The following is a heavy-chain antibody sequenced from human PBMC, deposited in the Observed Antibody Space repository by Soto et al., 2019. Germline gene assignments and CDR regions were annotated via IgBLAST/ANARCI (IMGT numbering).Heavy chain of an antibody. D-gene: IGHD2-2*02. CDR2: IWYDGSNK. CDR1: GFTFSSYG. V-gene: IGHV3-33*01. J-gene: IGHJ4*02. Sequence: GGSLRLSCAASGFTFSSYGMHWVRQAPGKGLEWVAVIWYDGSNKYYADSMKGRFTISRDNSKNTLYLQMNSLRAEDTAVYYCARDSPLDQPLLYLFDYWGQGTLVTVSS. CDR3: ARDSPLDQPLLYLFDY.